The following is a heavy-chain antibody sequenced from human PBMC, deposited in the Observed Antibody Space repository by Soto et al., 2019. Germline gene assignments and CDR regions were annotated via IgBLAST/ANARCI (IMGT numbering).Heavy chain of an antibody. V-gene: IGHV2-5*02. J-gene: IGHJ5*02. CDR2: IYWDDDN. Sequence: QITLKESGPTLVQPTQTLTLSCTFSGFSLSSRAVGVSWIRQPPGKALEWLALIYWDDDNRYSPSLKNRLTITKDTSKNQVILTMINMDPVDTATYYCVHTSGWTHTTWGQGTLVTVSS. D-gene: IGHD1-1*01. CDR1: GFSLSSRAVG. CDR3: VHTSGWTHTT.